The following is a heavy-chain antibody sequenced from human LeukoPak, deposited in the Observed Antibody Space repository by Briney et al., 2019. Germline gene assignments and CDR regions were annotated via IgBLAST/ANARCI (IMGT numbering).Heavy chain of an antibody. V-gene: IGHV3-21*01. D-gene: IGHD2-2*01. CDR1: GFTFSSYS. CDR2: ISGGGSYI. Sequence: GGSLRLSCAASGFTFSSYSMTWVRQAPGKGLEWVSSISGGGSYIYYADSVKGRFTISRDHAKNSLYLQMNSLRVEDTAVYYCAREGWGTSSNYYFYFTDFWGKGTTVTVSS. J-gene: IGHJ6*03. CDR3: AREGWGTSSNYYFYFTDF.